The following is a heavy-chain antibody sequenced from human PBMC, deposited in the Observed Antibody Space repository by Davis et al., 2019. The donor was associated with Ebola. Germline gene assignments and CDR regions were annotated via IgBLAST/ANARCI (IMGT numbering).Heavy chain of an antibody. CDR3: ARGPTTVTTRNWFDP. J-gene: IGHJ5*02. CDR1: GFTFSSYA. Sequence: GGSLRLSCAASGFTFSSYAISWVRQAPGQGLEWMGRIIPILGIANYAQKFQGRVTMTRDTSTSTVYMELSSLRSEDTAVYYCARGPTTVTTRNWFDPWGQGTLVTVSS. D-gene: IGHD4-17*01. CDR2: IIPILGIA. V-gene: IGHV1-69*04.